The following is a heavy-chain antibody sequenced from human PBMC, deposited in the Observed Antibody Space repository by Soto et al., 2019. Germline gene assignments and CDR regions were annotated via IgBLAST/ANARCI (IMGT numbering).Heavy chain of an antibody. CDR3: ARERGGYKHFDY. CDR2: INTYNGNI. D-gene: IGHD1-26*01. Sequence: QVQLVQSGAEVKKPGASVKVSCKVSGYTFASYGISWARQAPGQGLEWMGWINTYNGNIKYAQKLQDRVSMTTDTPTSTAYMELRSLRSDDTALYYCARERGGYKHFDYWGQGTLVTVSS. V-gene: IGHV1-18*01. CDR1: GYTFASYG. J-gene: IGHJ4*02.